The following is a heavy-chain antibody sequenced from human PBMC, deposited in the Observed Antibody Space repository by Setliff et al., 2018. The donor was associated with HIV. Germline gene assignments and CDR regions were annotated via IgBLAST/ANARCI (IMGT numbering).Heavy chain of an antibody. D-gene: IGHD6-19*01. CDR1: GGSFNNCY. CDR3: AIRGSSGWYVGGYFDY. Sequence: SETLSLTCAVYGGSFNNCYWSWIRQPPGKGLEWIGEINHSGGTSYNPSLKSRVTISVDTSKNQFSLKLSSVTAADTAVYYCAIRGSSGWYVGGYFDYWGQGTLVTVSS. J-gene: IGHJ4*02. CDR2: INHSGGT. V-gene: IGHV4-34*01.